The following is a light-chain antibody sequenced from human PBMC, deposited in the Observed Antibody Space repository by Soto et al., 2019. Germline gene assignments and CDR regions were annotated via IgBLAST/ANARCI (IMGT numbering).Light chain of an antibody. J-gene: IGLJ7*01. CDR2: KSN. Sequence: QSVLTQPPSASGTPGQGVTISCSGSTSNIGSNYVYWYQQLPGAAPKLLIYKSNQRPSGVPDRFSGSTAGTSASLAIGGLRSEDEADYYCAACDDSLSGLVFGGGTQLTVL. CDR3: AACDDSLSGLV. CDR1: TSNIGSNY. V-gene: IGLV1-47*01.